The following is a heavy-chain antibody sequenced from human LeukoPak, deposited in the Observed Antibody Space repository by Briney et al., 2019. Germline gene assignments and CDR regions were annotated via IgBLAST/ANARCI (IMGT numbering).Heavy chain of an antibody. J-gene: IGHJ5*02. Sequence: PSETLSLTCAVYGGSFSGYYWSWIRQPPGKGLEWIGEINHGGSTNYNPSLKSRVTISVDTSKNQFSLKLSSVTAADTAVYYCASRRGVGSAAAVRWFDPWGQGTLVTVSS. CDR1: GGSFSGYY. D-gene: IGHD6-13*01. CDR2: INHGGST. V-gene: IGHV4-34*01. CDR3: ASRRGVGSAAAVRWFDP.